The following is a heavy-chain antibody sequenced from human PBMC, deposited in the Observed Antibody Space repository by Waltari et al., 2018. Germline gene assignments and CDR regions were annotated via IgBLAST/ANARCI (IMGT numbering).Heavy chain of an antibody. V-gene: IGHV1-46*01. CDR1: GYTFTSYY. CDR3: ARPKYYYDSSGYYLDY. Sequence: QVQLVQSGAEVKKPGASVKVSCKASGYTFTSYYMHWVRQAPGQGLEWMGIINPSGGSTSYAQKFQGRVTMTRYTSTSTVHMELSSLRSEDTAVYYCARPKYYYDSSGYYLDYWGQGTLVTVSS. J-gene: IGHJ4*02. D-gene: IGHD3-22*01. CDR2: INPSGGST.